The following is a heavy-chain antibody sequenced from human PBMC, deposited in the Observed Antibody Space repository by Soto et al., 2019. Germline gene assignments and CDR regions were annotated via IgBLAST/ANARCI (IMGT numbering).Heavy chain of an antibody. V-gene: IGHV1-8*01. Sequence: GASVKVSCKTSGYNFTNFDINWVRQAAGRGLVWMGWMNPSSGETGSAQNFQGRVTMTRDISTRTFFMQLTSLRSEDTAIYYCARLAEYCNGIKCYSNFDFWGRGTQVTVSS. D-gene: IGHD2-15*01. CDR2: MNPSSGET. CDR1: GYNFTNFD. CDR3: ARLAEYCNGIKCYSNFDF. J-gene: IGHJ4*01.